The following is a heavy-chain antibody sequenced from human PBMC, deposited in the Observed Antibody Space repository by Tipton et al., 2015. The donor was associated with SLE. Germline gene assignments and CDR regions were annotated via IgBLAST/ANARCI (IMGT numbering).Heavy chain of an antibody. CDR3: TRPGILWFDAFDI. V-gene: IGHV3-73*01. CDR2: IRSKANSYAT. D-gene: IGHD3-10*01. CDR1: GFTFSGSA. J-gene: IGHJ3*02. Sequence: SLRLSCAASGFTFSGSAMHWVRQASGKGLEWVGRIRSKANSYATAYAASVKGRFTISRDDSKNTAYLQMNSLKTEDTAVYYCTRPGILWFDAFDIWGQGTMVTVSS.